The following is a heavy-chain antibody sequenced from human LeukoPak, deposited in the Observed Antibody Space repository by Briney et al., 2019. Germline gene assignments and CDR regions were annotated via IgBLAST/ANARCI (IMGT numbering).Heavy chain of an antibody. CDR3: ARDPGQQLVPVY. J-gene: IGHJ4*02. Sequence: GGSLRLSCAASGFTFSSYSMNWVRQAPGKGLEWVSYISSSGSTIYYADSVKGRFTISRDNAKNSLYLQMNSLRAEDTAVYYCARDPGQQLVPVYWGQGTLVTVSS. CDR1: GFTFSSYS. V-gene: IGHV3-48*04. CDR2: ISSSGSTI. D-gene: IGHD6-13*01.